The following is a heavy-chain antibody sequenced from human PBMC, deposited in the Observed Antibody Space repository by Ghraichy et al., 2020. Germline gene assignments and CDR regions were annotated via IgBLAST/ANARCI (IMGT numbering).Heavy chain of an antibody. D-gene: IGHD4-17*01. CDR3: ARDPYGDYKYGGTDY. CDR1: GFTFSRHW. V-gene: IGHV3-7*01. J-gene: IGHJ4*02. Sequence: LRLSCAASGFTFSRHWMSWVRQAPGKGLEWVASIKSDGSDIFYLDSVKGRFTISRDNAENSVSLEMTSLRAEDTAIYYCARDPYGDYKYGGTDYWGRGTLVSVSS. CDR2: IKSDGSDI.